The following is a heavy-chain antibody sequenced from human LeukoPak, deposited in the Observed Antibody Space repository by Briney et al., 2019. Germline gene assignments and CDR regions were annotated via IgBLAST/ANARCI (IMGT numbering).Heavy chain of an antibody. CDR3: ARESVLPAATYYFDY. CDR2: IYHSGST. V-gene: IGHV4-4*02. CDR1: GFTFNSYAM. Sequence: SLRLSCAASGFTFNSYAMNWVRQAPGKGLEWIGEIYHSGSTNYNPSLKSRVTISVDKSKNQFSLKLSSVTAADTAVYYCARESVLPAATYYFDYWGQGTLVTVSS. J-gene: IGHJ4*02. D-gene: IGHD2-2*01.